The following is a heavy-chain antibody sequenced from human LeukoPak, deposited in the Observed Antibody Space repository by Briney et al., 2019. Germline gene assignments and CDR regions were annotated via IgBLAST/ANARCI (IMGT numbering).Heavy chain of an antibody. CDR2: INAGNGNT. V-gene: IGHV1-3*01. J-gene: IGHJ4*02. Sequence: ASVKVSCKASGYTFTSYAMHWVRQAPGQRLEWMGWINAGNGNTKYSQKFQGRVTITRDTSASTAYMELSSLRSEDTAVYYCARDDGFDSSGDYWGQGTLVTVSS. CDR1: GYTFTSYA. D-gene: IGHD3-22*01. CDR3: ARDDGFDSSGDY.